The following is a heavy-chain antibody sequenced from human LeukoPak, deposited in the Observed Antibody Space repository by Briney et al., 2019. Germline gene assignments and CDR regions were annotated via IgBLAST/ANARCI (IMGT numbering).Heavy chain of an antibody. CDR3: AREEGEGFDY. Sequence: GGSLRLSCAASGFTFSSYWMSWVRQPPGKGLEWVSSIGGSSSSIYYADSVRGRFTISRDNAKNSLYLQMNSLGAEDTAVYYCAREEGEGFDYWGQGTLVTVSS. CDR2: IGGSSSSI. D-gene: IGHD3-16*01. V-gene: IGHV3-21*01. CDR1: GFTFSSYW. J-gene: IGHJ4*02.